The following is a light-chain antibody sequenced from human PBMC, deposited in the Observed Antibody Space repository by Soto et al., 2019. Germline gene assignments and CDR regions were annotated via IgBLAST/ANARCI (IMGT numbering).Light chain of an antibody. CDR1: SSDVGRYKY. CDR3: TSYSSSSTYVV. V-gene: IGLV2-14*01. Sequence: QSALTQPASVSGFPGQSITISCTGTSSDVGRYKYVCWYQQLPGRAPRLMIYEVSNRPSGVSNRFSGSKSGNTASLTISGLQAEDEGDYSCTSYSSSSTYVVIGGGTQLTVL. CDR2: EVS. J-gene: IGLJ2*01.